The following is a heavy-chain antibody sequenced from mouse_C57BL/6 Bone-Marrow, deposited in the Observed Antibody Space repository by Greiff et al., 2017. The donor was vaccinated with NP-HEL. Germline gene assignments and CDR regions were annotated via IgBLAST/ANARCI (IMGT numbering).Heavy chain of an antibody. J-gene: IGHJ1*03. CDR3: AHYCSSYGPWYFDV. CDR1: GFTFSDYG. D-gene: IGHD1-1*01. Sequence: EVQLVESGGGLVKPGGSLKLSCAASGFTFSDYGMHWVRQAPEKGLEWVAYISSGSSTIYFADTVKGRFTISRDNAKDTLFLQMTSLRSEDTAMDYCAHYCSSYGPWYFDVWGKGTTVTVSS. CDR2: ISSGSSTI. V-gene: IGHV5-17*01.